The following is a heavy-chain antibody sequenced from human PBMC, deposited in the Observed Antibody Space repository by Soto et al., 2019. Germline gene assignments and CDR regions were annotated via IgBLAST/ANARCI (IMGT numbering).Heavy chain of an antibody. V-gene: IGHV1-18*04. CDR1: GYTFTSYG. Sequence: ASVKVSCKASGYTFTSYGISWVRQAPGQGLEWMGWISAYNGNTNYAQKLQGRVTMTTDTSTSTAYMELRSLRSDDTAVYYCARLGYCSSTSCHTGVYYYGMDVWGQGTTVTVSS. CDR2: ISAYNGNT. CDR3: ARLGYCSSTSCHTGVYYYGMDV. J-gene: IGHJ6*02. D-gene: IGHD2-2*01.